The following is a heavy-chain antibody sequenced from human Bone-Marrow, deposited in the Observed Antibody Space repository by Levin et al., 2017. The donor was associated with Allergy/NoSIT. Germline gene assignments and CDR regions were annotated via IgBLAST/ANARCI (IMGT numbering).Heavy chain of an antibody. CDR2: MLYTGYR. CDR1: GDSVSSGSYY. V-gene: IGHV4-61*01. D-gene: IGHD6-25*01. CDR3: ARDAVGAAAGSLAY. Sequence: SQTLSLTCTVSGDSVSSGSYYWTWIRQAPGKGLECVGFMLYTGYRNYNPSLNSRVTMSLDTSKNQFSLRLTSATAADTAMYYCARDAVGAAAGSLAYWGQGALVTVSS. J-gene: IGHJ4*02.